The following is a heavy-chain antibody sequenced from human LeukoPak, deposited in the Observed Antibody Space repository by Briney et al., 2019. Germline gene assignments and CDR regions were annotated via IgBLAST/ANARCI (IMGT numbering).Heavy chain of an antibody. D-gene: IGHD6-19*01. CDR1: GGSISSYY. CDR2: IHYSGST. Sequence: KPSETLSLTCTVSGGSISSYYWSWIRQAPGKGLEWIGYIHYSGSTNHNSSLKSRVTISVDTSKNQYSLKLSSVTAADTAVYYCARDGVAGGFDYWGQGTLVTVSS. J-gene: IGHJ4*02. CDR3: ARDGVAGGFDY. V-gene: IGHV4-59*01.